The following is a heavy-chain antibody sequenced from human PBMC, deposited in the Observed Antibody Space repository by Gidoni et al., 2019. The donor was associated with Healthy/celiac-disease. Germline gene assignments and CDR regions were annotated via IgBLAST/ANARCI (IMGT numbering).Heavy chain of an antibody. CDR1: GFTFSSYA. CDR2: ISGSGGST. D-gene: IGHD2-8*01. CDR3: AKVALPELEYCTNGVCPPGLWYFDL. V-gene: IGHV3-23*01. Sequence: EVQLLESGGGLVQPGGSLRLSCAASGFTFSSYAMSWVRQAPGKGLEWVSAISGSGGSTYYADSVKGRFTISRDNSKNTLYLQMNSLRAEDTAVYYCAKVALPELEYCTNGVCPPGLWYFDLWGRGTLVTVSS. J-gene: IGHJ2*01.